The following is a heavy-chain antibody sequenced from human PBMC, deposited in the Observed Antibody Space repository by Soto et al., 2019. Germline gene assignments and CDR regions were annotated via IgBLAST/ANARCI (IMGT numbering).Heavy chain of an antibody. CDR1: GGSIGGVGYS. CDR3: ARAQFYSGSGNYNNLMFDA. V-gene: IGHV4-30-2*01. CDR2: MYHSGTF. J-gene: IGHJ5*02. D-gene: IGHD3-10*01. Sequence: TLSLTCAVSGGSIGGVGYSWSWIRQPPGGGLEWIGYMYHSGTFLKSPSLKTRLTMSLDMSKNQFSLTLNSMTAADTAVYYCARAQFYSGSGNYNNLMFDAWGQGIQVTVSS.